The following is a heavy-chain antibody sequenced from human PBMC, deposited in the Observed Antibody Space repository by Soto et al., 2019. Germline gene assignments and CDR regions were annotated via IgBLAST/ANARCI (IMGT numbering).Heavy chain of an antibody. CDR2: IYPGDSDT. Sequence: GESLKISCKGSGYSFTSYWIGWVRQMPGKGLECMGIIYPGDSDTRYSPSFQGQVTISADKSISTAYLQWSSLKASDTAMYYWDGGGVRGAITRTRDYYGMDVWGQGTTVTVSS. V-gene: IGHV5-51*01. D-gene: IGHD3-10*01. J-gene: IGHJ6*02. CDR3: DGGGVRGAITRTRDYYGMDV. CDR1: GYSFTSYW.